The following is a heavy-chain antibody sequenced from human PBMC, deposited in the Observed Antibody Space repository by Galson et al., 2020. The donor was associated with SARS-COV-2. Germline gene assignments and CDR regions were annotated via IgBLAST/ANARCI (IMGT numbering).Heavy chain of an antibody. CDR1: GGTCRRYH. V-gene: IGHV4-34*01. Sequence: SETLSLPFAVYGGTCRRYHWHWLRHFPGKGMERPGGTNIGGNTNYNPPPRSRDPVSVDTTTDQFSLKLRSVTAADTALYSCARGHRGVVPSPVLVLGPGYSYCYMAVWAKGTTVTVSS. J-gene: IGHJ6*03. CDR3: ARGHRGVVPSPVLVLGPGYSYCYMAV. D-gene: IGHD3-10*01. CDR2: TNIGGNT.